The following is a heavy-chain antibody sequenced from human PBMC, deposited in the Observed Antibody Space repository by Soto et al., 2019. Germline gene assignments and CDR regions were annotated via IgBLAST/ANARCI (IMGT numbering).Heavy chain of an antibody. CDR2: IYHSGST. CDR3: ARDPRFLEWLGDYYYGMDV. D-gene: IGHD3-3*01. V-gene: IGHV4-4*02. Sequence: SETLSLTCAVSGGSISSSNWWSWVRQPPGKGLEWIGEIYHSGSTNYNPSLKSRATISVDKSKNQFSLKLSSVTAAVTAVYYCARDPRFLEWLGDYYYGMDVWGQGTTVTVSS. CDR1: GGSISSSNW. J-gene: IGHJ6*02.